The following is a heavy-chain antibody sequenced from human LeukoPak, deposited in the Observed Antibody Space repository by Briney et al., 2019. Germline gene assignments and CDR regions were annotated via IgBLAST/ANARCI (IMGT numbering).Heavy chain of an antibody. J-gene: IGHJ5*02. CDR2: INPNSGGT. CDR3: ARDGLYYGSGSFYSNWFDP. V-gene: IGHV1-2*02. D-gene: IGHD3-10*01. Sequence: ASVKVSCKASGYTFTGYYMYWVRQAPGQGLEWMGWINPNSGGTNYAQKFQGRVTMTRDTSISTAYMELSRLRSDDTAVYYCARDGLYYGSGSFYSNWFDPWGQGTLVTVSS. CDR1: GYTFTGYY.